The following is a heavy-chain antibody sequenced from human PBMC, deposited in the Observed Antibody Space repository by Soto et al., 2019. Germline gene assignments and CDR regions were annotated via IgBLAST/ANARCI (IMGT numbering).Heavy chain of an antibody. J-gene: IGHJ6*02. Sequence: HPGGSLRISCAASGFTFSSYAMHWVRQAPGKGLEWVAVISYDGSNKYYADSVKGRFTISRDNSKNTLYLQMNSLRAEDTAVYYCARGYYGSGKGGMDVWGQGTTVTVSS. V-gene: IGHV3-30-3*01. CDR2: ISYDGSNK. CDR1: GFTFSSYA. CDR3: ARGYYGSGKGGMDV. D-gene: IGHD3-10*01.